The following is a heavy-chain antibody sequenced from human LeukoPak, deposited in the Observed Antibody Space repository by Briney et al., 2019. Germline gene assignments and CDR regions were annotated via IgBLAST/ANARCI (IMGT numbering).Heavy chain of an antibody. CDR3: ARDSRGGIAAAGPDAFDI. D-gene: IGHD6-13*01. CDR1: GFTLRSYA. J-gene: IGHJ3*02. V-gene: IGHV3-30*04. CDR2: ISYDGSNK. Sequence: GGSLRLSCAASGFTLRSYAMHWVRQAPGKGLEWVAVISYDGSNKKYTDSVKGRFTISRDNAKNSLYLQMNSLRAEDTAVYYCARDSRGGIAAAGPDAFDIWGQGTMVTVSS.